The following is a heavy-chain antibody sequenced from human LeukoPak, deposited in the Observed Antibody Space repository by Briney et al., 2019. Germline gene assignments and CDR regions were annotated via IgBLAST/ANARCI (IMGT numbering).Heavy chain of an antibody. CDR1: GFTFSS. CDR2: ISSSSSTI. D-gene: IGHD4-17*01. V-gene: IGHV3-48*01. Sequence: GGSLRLSCAASGFTFSSMNWVRQAPGKGLEWVSYISSSSSTIYYADSVKGRFTISRDNAKNSLYLQMNSLGAEDTAVYYCARSMMTTVISFDYWGQGTLVTVSS. CDR3: ARSMMTTVISFDY. J-gene: IGHJ4*02.